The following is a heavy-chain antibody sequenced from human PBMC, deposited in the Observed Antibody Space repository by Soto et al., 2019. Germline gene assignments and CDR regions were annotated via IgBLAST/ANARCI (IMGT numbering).Heavy chain of an antibody. J-gene: IGHJ5*02. D-gene: IGHD6-6*01. V-gene: IGHV4-30-4*01. CDR1: GGSISSGDYY. Sequence: QVQLQESGPGLVKPSQTLSLTCTVSGGSISSGDYYWSWIRQPPGKGLEWIGYIYHSGSTYYTPSLQSXXTISVDTSKNQFSLKLSSVTAADTAVYYCARERPDGARLDPWGQGTLVTVSS. CDR3: ARERPDGARLDP. CDR2: IYHSGST.